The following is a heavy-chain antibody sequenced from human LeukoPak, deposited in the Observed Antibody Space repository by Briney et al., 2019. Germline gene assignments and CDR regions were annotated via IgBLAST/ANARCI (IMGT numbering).Heavy chain of an antibody. J-gene: IGHJ4*02. Sequence: ASVKVSCKASGYTFTSYGISWVRQAPGQGLEWMGWISAYNGNTNYAQKPQGRVTMTTDTSTSTAYMELRSLRSDDTAVYYCARSPPPIVVVPAAPYYFDYWGQGTLVTVSS. CDR3: ARSPPPIVVVPAAPYYFDY. CDR2: ISAYNGNT. D-gene: IGHD2-2*01. V-gene: IGHV1-18*01. CDR1: GYTFTSYG.